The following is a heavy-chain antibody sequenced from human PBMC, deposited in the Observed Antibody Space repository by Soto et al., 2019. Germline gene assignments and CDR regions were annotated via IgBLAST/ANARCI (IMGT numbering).Heavy chain of an antibody. J-gene: IGHJ4*02. CDR3: AREPNPSGYTYYYDRSGPPRDY. CDR1: GGTFSSYA. D-gene: IGHD3-22*01. CDR2: IIPIFGTA. Sequence: SVKVSCKASGGTFSSYAISWVRQAPGQGLEWMGGIIPIFGTANYAQKFQGRVTITADESTSTAYMELSSLRSEDTAVYYCAREPNPSGYTYYYDRSGPPRDYWGQGTLVTVSS. V-gene: IGHV1-69*13.